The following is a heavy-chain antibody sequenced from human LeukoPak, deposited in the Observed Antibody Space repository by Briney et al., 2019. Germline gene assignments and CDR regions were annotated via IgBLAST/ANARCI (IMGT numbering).Heavy chain of an antibody. D-gene: IGHD3-22*01. CDR3: ARDRITYYYDSSGFGGMDV. V-gene: IGHV3-23*01. CDR1: GFTFSSYA. CDR2: ISGSGGST. J-gene: IGHJ6*02. Sequence: GGSLRLSCAASGFTFSSYAMSWVRQAPGKGLEWVSAISGSGGSTYYADSVKGRFTISRDNAKNTLYPQMNSLRAEDTAVYYCARDRITYYYDSSGFGGMDVWGQGTTVTVSS.